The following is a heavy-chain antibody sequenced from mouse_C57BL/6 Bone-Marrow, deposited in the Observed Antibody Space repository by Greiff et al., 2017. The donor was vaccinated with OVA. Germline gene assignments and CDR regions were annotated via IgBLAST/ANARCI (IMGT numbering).Heavy chain of an antibody. CDR3: ARGYYGSLSDY. V-gene: IGHV1-59*01. CDR1: GYTFTSYW. CDR2: IDPSDSYT. Sequence: VKLKQPGAELVRPGTSVKLSCKASGYTFTSYWMHWVKQRPGQGLEWIGVIDPSDSYTNYNQKFKGKATLTVDTSSSTAYMQLSSLTSEDSAVYYCARGYYGSLSDYWGQGTTLTVSS. D-gene: IGHD1-1*01. J-gene: IGHJ2*01.